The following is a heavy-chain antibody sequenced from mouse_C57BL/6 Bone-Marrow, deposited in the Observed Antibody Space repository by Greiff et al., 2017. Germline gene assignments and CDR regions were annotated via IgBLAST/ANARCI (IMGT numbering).Heavy chain of an antibody. CDR3: TRIYDGYFYAMDY. CDR1: GFNIKDDY. CDR2: IDPENGDT. V-gene: IGHV14-4*01. J-gene: IGHJ4*01. D-gene: IGHD2-3*01. Sequence: VQLQQSGAELVRPGASVKLSCTASGFNIKDDYMHWVKQRPEQGLEWIGWIDPENGDTEYASKFQGKATITADTSSNTAYLQLSSLTSEDTAVYYCTRIYDGYFYAMDYWGQGTSVTVSS.